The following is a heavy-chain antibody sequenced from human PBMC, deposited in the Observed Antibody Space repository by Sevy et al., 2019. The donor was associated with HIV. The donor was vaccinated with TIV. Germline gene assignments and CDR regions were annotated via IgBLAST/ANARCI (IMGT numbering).Heavy chain of an antibody. V-gene: IGHV3-30*04. J-gene: IGHJ4*02. Sequence: GGSLRLSCAASGFTFSNYAMQWVRQAPGKGLEWVAVISYDGSNKYYADSVKGRFTISRDNSKNTLYLQMNSLRAEDTAVYYCARDFIVLVPTTLVGPVDYWGQGTLVTVSS. CDR2: ISYDGSNK. CDR3: ARDFIVLVPTTLVGPVDY. CDR1: GFTFSNYA. D-gene: IGHD2-2*01.